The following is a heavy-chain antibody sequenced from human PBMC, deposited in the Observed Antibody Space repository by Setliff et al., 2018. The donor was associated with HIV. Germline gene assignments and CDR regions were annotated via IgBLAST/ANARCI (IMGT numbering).Heavy chain of an antibody. CDR3: ASGREAVAGALHFDY. V-gene: IGHV4-4*08. J-gene: IGHJ4*02. Sequence: SETLSLTCTVSGGSISSYFWSWIRQPPGRGPEWIGYIYTNGSTNYNPSLKSRVTISVDTSKNQFSLKLNSVTAADTAVYYCASGREAVAGALHFDYWSQGPLVTVSS. CDR2: IYTNGST. CDR1: GGSISSYF. D-gene: IGHD6-19*01.